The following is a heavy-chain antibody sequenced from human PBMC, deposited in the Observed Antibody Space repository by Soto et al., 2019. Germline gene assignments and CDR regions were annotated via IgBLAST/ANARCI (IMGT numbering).Heavy chain of an antibody. J-gene: IGHJ4*02. CDR3: TSLYVREWYFDY. Sequence: PGGSLRLSCTASGFTFGDYAMSWFRQAPGKGLEWVGFIRSKTYSGTTEYAASVKGGFTISRDDSKSIAYLQMNSLKTEDTAVYYCTSLYVREWYFDYWGLGTLVTVSS. V-gene: IGHV3-49*03. CDR1: GFTFGDYA. D-gene: IGHD2-8*01. CDR2: IRSKTYSGTT.